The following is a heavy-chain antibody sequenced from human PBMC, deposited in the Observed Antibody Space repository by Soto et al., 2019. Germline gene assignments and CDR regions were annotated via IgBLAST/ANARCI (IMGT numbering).Heavy chain of an antibody. CDR1: GFSLSNPRMG. V-gene: IGHV2-26*01. D-gene: IGHD3-22*01. Sequence: GSCPTLVNPTETLTLTCTVSGFSLSNPRMGVSWIRQPPGKALGRLAHIFSNDEKSYSTSLKSRLTISRDTSKSQVVLTMTNMDPVDTATYYCARIQRISMIVVSKPYFDYWGQGALVTVSS. CDR3: ARIQRISMIVVSKPYFDY. CDR2: IFSNDEK. J-gene: IGHJ4*02.